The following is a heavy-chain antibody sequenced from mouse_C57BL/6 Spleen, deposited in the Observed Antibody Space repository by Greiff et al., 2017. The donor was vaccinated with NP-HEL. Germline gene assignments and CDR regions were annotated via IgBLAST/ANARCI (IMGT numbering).Heavy chain of an antibody. V-gene: IGHV1-5*01. CDR1: GYTFTSYW. CDR3: TIYDYDVGAWFAY. D-gene: IGHD2-4*01. CDR2: IYPGNSDT. J-gene: IGHJ3*01. Sequence: EVQLQQSGTVLARPGASVKMSCKTSGYTFTSYWMHWVKQRPGQGLEWIGAIYPGNSDTSYNQKFKGKAKLTAVTSASTAYMELSSLTNEDSAVYYCTIYDYDVGAWFAYWGKGTLVTVSA.